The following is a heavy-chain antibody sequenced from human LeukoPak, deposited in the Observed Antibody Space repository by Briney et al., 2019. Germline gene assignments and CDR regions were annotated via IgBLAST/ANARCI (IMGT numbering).Heavy chain of an antibody. CDR2: ISSSSYK. J-gene: IGHJ4*02. CDR3: ARDGRGYYDSSGYPDY. Sequence: GGSLRLSCAASGFIFSDYYITWIRQAPGKGLEWNSYISSSSYKNYSASVKGRFTISRNNSKNSLYMQMDSLRAEDTAVYYCARDGRGYYDSSGYPDYWGQGTLVTVSS. D-gene: IGHD3-22*01. V-gene: IGHV3-11*06. CDR1: GFIFSDYY.